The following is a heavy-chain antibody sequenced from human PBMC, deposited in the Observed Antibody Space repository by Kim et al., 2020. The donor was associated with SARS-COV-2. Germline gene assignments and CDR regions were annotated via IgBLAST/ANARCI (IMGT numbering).Heavy chain of an antibody. J-gene: IGHJ4*02. V-gene: IGHV1-69*04. D-gene: IGHD3-9*01. CDR2: IIPILGIA. Sequence: SVKVSCKASGGTFSSYAISWVRQAPGQGLEWMGRIIPILGIANYAQKFQGRVTITADKSTSTAYMELSSLRSEDTAVYYCARGGGYFELHGNGPLDYWGQVTLVTVSS. CDR1: GGTFSSYA. CDR3: ARGGGYFELHGNGPLDY.